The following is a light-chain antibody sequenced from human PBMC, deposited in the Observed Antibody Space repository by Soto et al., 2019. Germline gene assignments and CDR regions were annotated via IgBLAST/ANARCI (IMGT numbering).Light chain of an antibody. J-gene: IGKJ1*01. CDR3: QHYNNGPR. Sequence: EIGFSQSPATLSLSPGERATLSCRASQSVSSYLAWYQQKPGQAPRLLIYDASNRATGIPARFSGSGSGTEFTLTISSLQSEDFAVYYCQHYNNGPRFGQGTKVDI. V-gene: IGKV3-11*01. CDR1: QSVSSY. CDR2: DAS.